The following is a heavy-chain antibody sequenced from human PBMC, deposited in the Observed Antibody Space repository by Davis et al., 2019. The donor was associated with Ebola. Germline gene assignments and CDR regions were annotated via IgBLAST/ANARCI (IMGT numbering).Heavy chain of an antibody. CDR1: GYTFTGYY. CDR3: ARWLAVAGTNDY. J-gene: IGHJ4*02. Sequence: ASVKVSCKASGYTFTGYYMHWVRQAPGQGLEWMGRINPNSGGTNYAQKLQGRVTMTTDTSTSTAYMELRSLRSDDTAVYYCARWLAVAGTNDYWGQGTLVTVSS. D-gene: IGHD6-19*01. CDR2: INPNSGGT. V-gene: IGHV1-2*06.